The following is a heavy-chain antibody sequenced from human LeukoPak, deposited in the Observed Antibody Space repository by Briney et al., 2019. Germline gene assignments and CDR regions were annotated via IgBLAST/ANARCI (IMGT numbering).Heavy chain of an antibody. CDR1: GYTFTSYG. CDR3: ARGSPNIVVVPAALDY. Sequence: SVKVSCKASGYTFTSYGISWVRQAPGQGLEWMGRIIPILGIANYAQKFQGRVTITADKSTSTAYMELSSLRSEDTAVYYCARGSPNIVVVPAALDYWGQGTLVTVSS. V-gene: IGHV1-69*04. CDR2: IIPILGIA. D-gene: IGHD2-2*01. J-gene: IGHJ4*02.